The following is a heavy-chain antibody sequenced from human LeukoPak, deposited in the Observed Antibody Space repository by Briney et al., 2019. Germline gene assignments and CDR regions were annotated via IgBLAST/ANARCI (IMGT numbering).Heavy chain of an antibody. CDR2: ISSSSSYI. CDR3: ARGAGVTTVTTRIY. J-gene: IGHJ4*02. V-gene: IGHV3-21*01. D-gene: IGHD4-17*01. CDR1: GFTFSSYS. Sequence: GGSLRLSCAASGFTFSSYSMNWVRQAPGKGLEWVSSISSSSSYIYYADSVKGRFAISRDNAKNSLYLQMNSLRAEDTAVYYCARGAGVTTVTTRIYWGQGTLVTVSS.